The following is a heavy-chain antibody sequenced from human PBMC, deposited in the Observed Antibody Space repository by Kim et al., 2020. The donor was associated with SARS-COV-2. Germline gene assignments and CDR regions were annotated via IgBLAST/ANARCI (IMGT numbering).Heavy chain of an antibody. CDR1: GDSVSSNSAA. CDR3: ARGGTAKNGMDV. V-gene: IGHV6-1*01. CDR2: TYYRSKWYN. J-gene: IGHJ6*02. Sequence: SQTLSLTCAVSGDSVSSNSAAWNWIRQSPSRGLEWLGRTYYRSKWYNEYAIFVKSRITINQDTSKNQFSLQLDSVTPEDTAMYYCARGGTAKNGMDVWGQGTTVTVSS. D-gene: IGHD1-1*01.